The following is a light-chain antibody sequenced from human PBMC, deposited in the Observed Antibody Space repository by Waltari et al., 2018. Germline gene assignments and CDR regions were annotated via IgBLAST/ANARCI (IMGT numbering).Light chain of an antibody. V-gene: IGLV4-69*01. CDR1: SGHSSNV. J-gene: IGLJ3*02. CDR2: VNSDGSH. CDR3: QTGGHGTWV. Sequence: QLVVTQSPSASASLGASVKLTCTLSSGHSSNVIAWLQQQPEKGPRYLMKVNSDGSHSRGDEIPVRFSGSSSGAERYLTISSRQAEDEADYYCQTGGHGTWVFGGGTKLTVL.